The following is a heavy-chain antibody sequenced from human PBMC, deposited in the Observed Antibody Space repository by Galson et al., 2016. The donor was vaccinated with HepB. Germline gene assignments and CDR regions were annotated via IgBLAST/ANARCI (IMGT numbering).Heavy chain of an antibody. D-gene: IGHD4-23*01. CDR3: ATCGNFPSYY. CDR1: GFTFSNCG. Sequence: SLRLSCAASGFTFSNCGMHWVRQAPGKGLEGVASIWYDGNNKKYVDSVKGRFTISRDNSTNTLYLQMNNLRAEDKAVYYCATCGNFPSYYWGQGTLVTVSS. V-gene: IGHV3-33*08. J-gene: IGHJ4*02. CDR2: IWYDGNNK.